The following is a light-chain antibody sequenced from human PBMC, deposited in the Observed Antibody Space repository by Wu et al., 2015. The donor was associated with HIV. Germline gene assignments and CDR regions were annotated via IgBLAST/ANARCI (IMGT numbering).Light chain of an antibody. V-gene: IGKV3-20*01. Sequence: EIVLTQSPATLSLSPGERATFSCRASQSISYFLAWYQQKPGQAPRLLIYGASSRATGIPDRFSGSGSGTDFTLTISRLEPEDFAVYYCQQYGSSLTFGGGTKVEIK. J-gene: IGKJ4*01. CDR2: GAS. CDR3: QQYGSSLT. CDR1: QSISYF.